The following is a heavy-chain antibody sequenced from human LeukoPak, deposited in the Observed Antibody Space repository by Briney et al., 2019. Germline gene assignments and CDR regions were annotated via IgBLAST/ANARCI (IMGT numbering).Heavy chain of an antibody. CDR3: ARDRGVWGSYRYNDY. V-gene: IGHV1-18*01. Sequence: ASVKVSCKASGYTFTSYGISWVRQAPGQGLEWMGWISAYNGNTNYAQKLQGRVTMTTDTSTSTAYMELRSLRSDDTAVYYCARDRGVWGSYRYNDYWGQGTLVTVSS. D-gene: IGHD3-16*02. CDR1: GYTFTSYG. CDR2: ISAYNGNT. J-gene: IGHJ4*02.